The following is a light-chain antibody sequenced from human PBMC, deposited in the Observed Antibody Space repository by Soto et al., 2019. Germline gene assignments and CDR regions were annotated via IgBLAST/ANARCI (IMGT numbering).Light chain of an antibody. V-gene: IGLV1-51*01. J-gene: IGLJ1*01. Sequence: VLTQPPSVSAAPGQNVTISCSGTSSNIGNNYVSWYQHLPGTAPRILIYDNYKRPSGIPDRFSGFKSGTSATLGITGLQTGDEADYYCGTWDTSLSAGVFGSGSKVTVL. CDR3: GTWDTSLSAGV. CDR1: SSNIGNNY. CDR2: DNY.